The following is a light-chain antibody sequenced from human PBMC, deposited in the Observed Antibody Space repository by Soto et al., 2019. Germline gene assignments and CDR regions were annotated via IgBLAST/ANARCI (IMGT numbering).Light chain of an antibody. CDR3: QQYGSSSWT. J-gene: IGKJ1*01. CDR2: GTS. CDR1: QSVSSSY. V-gene: IGKV3-20*01. Sequence: EVVFTQSPGTLSLSPGERATLSCRASQSVSSSYLAWYQQKPGQAPRLLIYGTSSRATGIPDRFSGSGSGTDFILTISRREPEDFAVYYCQQYGSSSWTFGQGTKVEIK.